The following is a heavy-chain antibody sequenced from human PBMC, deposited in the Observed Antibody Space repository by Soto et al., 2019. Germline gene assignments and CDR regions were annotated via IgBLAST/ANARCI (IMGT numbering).Heavy chain of an antibody. J-gene: IGHJ6*04. Sequence: PGGSLRLSCAASGFTFTTYAMHWVRQAPGKGLHWVAFISYDGINDYYADSVTGRFTISRDNSKNTLFLQMNSLTTEDTAIYYCAREYCGRDCNGMDVWGVGTTVTVSS. CDR3: AREYCGRDCNGMDV. D-gene: IGHD2-21*02. V-gene: IGHV3-30-3*01. CDR2: ISYDGIND. CDR1: GFTFTTYA.